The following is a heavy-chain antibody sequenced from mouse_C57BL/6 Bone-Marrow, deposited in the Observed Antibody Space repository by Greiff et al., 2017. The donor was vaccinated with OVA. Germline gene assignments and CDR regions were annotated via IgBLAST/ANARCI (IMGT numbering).Heavy chain of an antibody. CDR1: GYTFTDYE. J-gene: IGHJ4*01. CDR2: IDPETGGT. D-gene: IGHD2-2*01. CDR3: TRECTMVTRSHYAMDY. V-gene: IGHV1-15*01. Sequence: QVQLKQSGAELVRPGASVTLSCKASGYTFTDYEMHWVKQTPVHGLEWIGAIDPETGGTDYNQKFKGKAILTADKSSSTAYMELRSLTSADSAVYYCTRECTMVTRSHYAMDYWGQGTSVTVSS.